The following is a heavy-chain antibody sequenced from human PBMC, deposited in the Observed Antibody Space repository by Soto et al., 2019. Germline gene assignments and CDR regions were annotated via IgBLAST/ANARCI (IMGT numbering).Heavy chain of an antibody. CDR3: VRRSTVSYYAVDV. J-gene: IGHJ6*02. V-gene: IGHV3-21*06. CDR2: ISSSSSYI. D-gene: IGHD4-17*01. CDR1: GFTFSSYS. Sequence: TGGSLRLSCAASGFTFSSYSMNWVRQAPGKGLEWVSSISSSSSYIYYADSVKGRFTMSRDNSKNLLYLQMNSLRTEDTAVYYCVRRSTVSYYAVDVWGQGTTVTVSS.